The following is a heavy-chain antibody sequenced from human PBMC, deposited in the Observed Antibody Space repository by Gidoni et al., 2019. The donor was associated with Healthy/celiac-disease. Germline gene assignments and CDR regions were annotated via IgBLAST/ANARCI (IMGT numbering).Heavy chain of an antibody. Sequence: EVQLLESGGGLVQPGGSLRLSCAASGFTFRSYAMSWVRQAPGKGLEWVSAISGSGGSTYYADSVKSRFTISRDNSKNTLYLQMNSLRAEDTAVYYCAKDLSPVDYYYGMDVWGQGTTVTVSS. CDR1: GFTFRSYA. V-gene: IGHV3-23*01. CDR3: AKDLSPVDYYYGMDV. CDR2: ISGSGGST. J-gene: IGHJ6*02.